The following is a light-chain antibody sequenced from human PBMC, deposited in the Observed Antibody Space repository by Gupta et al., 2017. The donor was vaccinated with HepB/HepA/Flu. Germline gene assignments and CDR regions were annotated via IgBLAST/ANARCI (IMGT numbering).Light chain of an antibody. V-gene: IGKV3-15*01. Sequence: EIVMTQSPATLSMSPGERATLACRASQSVDISLAWYQQKPGQAPRLLIYDTSSRATSVPARFSGSGSGTEFTLTISSLQAEDFAVYYCQQYYSWPVTFGQGTKLEIK. CDR3: QQYYSWPVT. J-gene: IGKJ2*01. CDR2: DTS. CDR1: QSVDIS.